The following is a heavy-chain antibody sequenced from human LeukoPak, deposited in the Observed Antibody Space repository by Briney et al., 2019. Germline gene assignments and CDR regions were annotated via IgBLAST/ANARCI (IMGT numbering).Heavy chain of an antibody. J-gene: IGHJ5*02. V-gene: IGHV4-34*01. Sequence: PSETLSLTCAVYGGSFSGYYWSWIRQPPGKGLEWIGEINHSGSTNYNPSPKSRVTISVDTSKNQFSLKLSSVTAADTAVYYCARVLRYSYDYVRWFDPWGQGTLVTVSS. CDR2: INHSGST. CDR3: ARVLRYSYDYVRWFDP. CDR1: GGSFSGYY. D-gene: IGHD5-18*01.